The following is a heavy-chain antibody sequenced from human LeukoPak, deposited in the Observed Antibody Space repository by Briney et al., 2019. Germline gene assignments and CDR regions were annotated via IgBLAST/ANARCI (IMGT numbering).Heavy chain of an antibody. CDR3: ARDLVTVTKGFDI. J-gene: IGHJ3*02. CDR2: ISYIGST. D-gene: IGHD4-17*01. V-gene: IGHV4-59*11. Sequence: SETLSLTCAVSDDSFSSHYWTWIRQPPGKGLEWIGYISYIGSTNYNPSLKSRVTISIDTPKNQFSLKLSSVTAADTAVYYCARDLVTVTKGFDIWGQGTMVSVSS. CDR1: DDSFSSHY.